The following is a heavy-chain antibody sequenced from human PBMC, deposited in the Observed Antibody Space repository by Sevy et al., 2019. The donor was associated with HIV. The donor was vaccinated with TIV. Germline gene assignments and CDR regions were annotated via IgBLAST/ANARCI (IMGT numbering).Heavy chain of an antibody. CDR1: GYTFTGYY. Sequence: ASVKVSCKASGYTFTGYYMHWVRQAPGQGLEWMGWINPNSGGTNYAQKFQGRVTMTRDTSISTAYMELSRLRSDDTAVYYCARNKPVDTATVYYYGMDVWGQGTTVTVS. V-gene: IGHV1-2*02. CDR3: ARNKPVDTATVYYYGMDV. D-gene: IGHD5-18*01. J-gene: IGHJ6*02. CDR2: INPNSGGT.